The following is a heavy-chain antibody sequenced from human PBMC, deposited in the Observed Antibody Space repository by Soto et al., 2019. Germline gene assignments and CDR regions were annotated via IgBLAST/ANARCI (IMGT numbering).Heavy chain of an antibody. D-gene: IGHD6-19*01. CDR3: AKDLLGSSGWYAY. Sequence: GGSLRLSCAASGVTFSSYAMSCVRQAPGKGLEWVSAISGSGGSTDYADSVKGRFTISRDNSKNTLYLQMNSLRAEDTAVYYCAKDLLGSSGWYAYWGQRTLVTVSS. CDR1: GVTFSSYA. CDR2: ISGSGGST. V-gene: IGHV3-23*01. J-gene: IGHJ4*02.